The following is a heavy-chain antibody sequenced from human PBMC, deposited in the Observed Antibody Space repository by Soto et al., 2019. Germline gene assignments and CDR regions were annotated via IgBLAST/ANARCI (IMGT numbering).Heavy chain of an antibody. D-gene: IGHD3-10*01. Sequence: PSETLSLTCTVSGGSISSGDYYWSWIRQPPGKGLEWIGYIYYSGSTYYNPSLKSRVTISVDTSKNQFSLKLSSVTAADTAVYYCARTRITPNWFDPWGQGTLVTVSS. CDR2: IYYSGST. CDR1: GGSISSGDYY. CDR3: ARTRITPNWFDP. V-gene: IGHV4-30-4*02. J-gene: IGHJ5*02.